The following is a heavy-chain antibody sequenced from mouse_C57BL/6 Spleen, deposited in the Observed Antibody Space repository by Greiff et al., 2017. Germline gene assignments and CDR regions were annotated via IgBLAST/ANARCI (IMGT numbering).Heavy chain of an antibody. CDR1: GYTFTEYT. Sequence: QVQLQQSGAELVKPGASVKLSCKASGYTFTEYTIHWVKQRSGQGLEWIGWFYPGSGSIKYNEKFKDKATLTADKSSSTAYMELSRLTSEDSAVYYCARLEEVHYGGSTAWCAYWGKGTLVTVSA. CDR2: FYPGSGSI. J-gene: IGHJ3*01. CDR3: ARLEEVHYGGSTAWCAY. V-gene: IGHV1-62-2*01. D-gene: IGHD1-1*01.